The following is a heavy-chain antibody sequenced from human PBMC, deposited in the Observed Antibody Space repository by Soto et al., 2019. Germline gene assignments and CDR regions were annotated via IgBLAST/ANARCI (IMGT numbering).Heavy chain of an antibody. V-gene: IGHV3-30-3*01. CDR3: ARNIGPRQAYSSSRPGP. Sequence: QVQLVESGGGVVQPGRSLRLSCAASGFTFSSYAMHWVRQAPGKGLEWVAVISHDGSNKYYADSVKGRFTISRDDFNDTLYLQVNSLRAEDTAVYYCARNIGPRQAYSSSRPGPWGQGTLVTVSS. J-gene: IGHJ5*02. CDR1: GFTFSSYA. D-gene: IGHD6-13*01. CDR2: ISHDGSNK.